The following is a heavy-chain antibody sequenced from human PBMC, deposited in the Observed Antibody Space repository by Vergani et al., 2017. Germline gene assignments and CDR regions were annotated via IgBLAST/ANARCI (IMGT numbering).Heavy chain of an antibody. J-gene: IGHJ5*02. CDR2: INPNSGGT. CDR3: ARVATGSAFCGGDCWGGFDP. Sequence: QVQLVQSGAEVKKPGASVKVSCKASGYTFTSYYMHWVRQAPGQGLEWMGWINPNSGGTNYAQKFQGRVTMTRDTSISTAYMELSRLRSDDTAVYYCARVATGSAFCGGDCWGGFDPWGQGTLVTVSS. D-gene: IGHD2-21*02. CDR1: GYTFTSYY. V-gene: IGHV1-2*02.